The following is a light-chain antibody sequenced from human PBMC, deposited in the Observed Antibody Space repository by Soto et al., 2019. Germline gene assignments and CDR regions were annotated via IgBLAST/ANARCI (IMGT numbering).Light chain of an antibody. CDR1: QSVSGY. V-gene: IGKV3-11*01. J-gene: IGKJ5*01. Sequence: EIVLTQSPATLSLSPGERATLSCRASQSVSGYFTWYQQKPGQAPRLLIYDASNRATGIPARFSGSGSGTDFTLTISSLEPEDFAVYYCQQRSNWPPSITFGQGTRLEIK. CDR2: DAS. CDR3: QQRSNWPPSIT.